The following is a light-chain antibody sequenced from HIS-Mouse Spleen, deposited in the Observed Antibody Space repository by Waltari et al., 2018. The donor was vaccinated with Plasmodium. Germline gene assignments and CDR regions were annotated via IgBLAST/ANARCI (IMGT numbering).Light chain of an antibody. V-gene: IGKV1-33*01. CDR2: DAS. J-gene: IGKJ3*01. Sequence: DIQMTQSPSSLSASVEDRVTITCQASQDISNYLNWSQQKPGKAPKLLIYDASNLETGVPSRFSGSGSGTDFTFTISSLQPEDIATYYCQQYDNLPPLFTFGPGTKVDIK. CDR3: QQYDNLPPLFT. CDR1: QDISNY.